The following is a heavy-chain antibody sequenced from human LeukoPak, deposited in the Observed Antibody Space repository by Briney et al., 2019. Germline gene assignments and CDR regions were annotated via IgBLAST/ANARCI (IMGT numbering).Heavy chain of an antibody. D-gene: IGHD3-22*01. CDR3: ARDGDSSGSWAPEGFDY. Sequence: GASVTVSCTASGYTFTSYYMHWVRQAPGQGLEWMGIINPSGGSTSYAQKFQGRVTMTRDTSTSTVYMELSSLRSEDTAVYYCARDGDSSGSWAPEGFDYWGQGTLVNVSS. CDR1: GYTFTSYY. CDR2: INPSGGST. V-gene: IGHV1-46*01. J-gene: IGHJ4*02.